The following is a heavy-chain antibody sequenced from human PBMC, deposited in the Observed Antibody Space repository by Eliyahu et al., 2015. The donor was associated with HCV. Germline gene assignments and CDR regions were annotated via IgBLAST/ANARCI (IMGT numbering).Heavy chain of an antibody. Sequence: QVQLQESGPGMVKPSETLSLTCTVSGGSIXNYXWXWIRQSAGKGLEWIGRIYSTGXTNNNPSXRSRIRMSVDTSKNQISLKMISVTAADTAVYYCAREREIPGPHTAMVVAHGMDVWGQGTTVTVSS. V-gene: IGHV4-4*07. CDR3: AREREIPGPHTAMVVAHGMDV. CDR1: GGSIXNYX. CDR2: IYSTGXT. D-gene: IGHD5-18*01. J-gene: IGHJ6*02.